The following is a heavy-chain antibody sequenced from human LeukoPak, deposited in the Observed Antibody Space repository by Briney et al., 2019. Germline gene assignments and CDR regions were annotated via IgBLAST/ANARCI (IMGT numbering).Heavy chain of an antibody. CDR1: GGSISSYY. Sequence: SETLSLTCTVSGGSISSYYWSWIRQPPGKGLEWIGYIYYSGSTKYNPSLKSRVTISVDTSKNQFSLKLSSVTAADTAVYYCARTFDILTGYFGPDAFDIWGQGTMVTVSS. J-gene: IGHJ3*02. CDR3: ARTFDILTGYFGPDAFDI. D-gene: IGHD3-9*01. V-gene: IGHV4-59*12. CDR2: IYYSGST.